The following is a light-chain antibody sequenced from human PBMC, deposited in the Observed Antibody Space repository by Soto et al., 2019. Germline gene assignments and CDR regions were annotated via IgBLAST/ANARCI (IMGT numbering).Light chain of an antibody. CDR2: DAS. V-gene: IGKV3D-15*02. J-gene: IGKJ1*01. CDR1: QSVSSY. CDR3: QQYASLPQWT. Sequence: EIVVKQSPATLSVSPGERATLSCRVSQSVSSYLAWYQQKPGQAPRLLIYDASNRATGIPARFSGSGSGTDFTLTISRLEPEDFAVYYCQQYASLPQWTFGQGTMVDI.